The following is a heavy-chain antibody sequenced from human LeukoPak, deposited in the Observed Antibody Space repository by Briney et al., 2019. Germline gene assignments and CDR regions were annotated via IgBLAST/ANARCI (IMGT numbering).Heavy chain of an antibody. V-gene: IGHV4-34*01. CDR3: ARGQWFRAF. J-gene: IGHJ4*02. CDR2: INHSGST. D-gene: IGHD3-10*01. CDR1: GGSFSGYY. Sequence: SETLSLTCAVYGGSFSGYYWSWIRQPPGKGLEWIGEINHSGSTNYNPSLKSRVTISVDTSKNQFSLKMNSVTAADTAVYYCARGQWFRAFWSRGTPVTVSS.